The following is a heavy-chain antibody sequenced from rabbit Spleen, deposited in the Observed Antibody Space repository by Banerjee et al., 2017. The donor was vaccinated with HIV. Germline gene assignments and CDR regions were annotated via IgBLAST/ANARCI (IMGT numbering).Heavy chain of an antibody. V-gene: IGHV1S40*01. CDR3: ARNGGMLDYNL. Sequence: QSLEESGGDLVKPGASLTLTCTASGFSFSSVFWMCWVRQAPGKGLERIACVYAGSGGGTYYSSWAKGRFTVSRTSSTTVTLQMTSLTAADTATYFCARNGGMLDYNLWGPGTLVTVS. J-gene: IGHJ4*01. D-gene: IGHD6-1*01. CDR1: GFSFSSVFW. CDR2: VYAGSGGGT.